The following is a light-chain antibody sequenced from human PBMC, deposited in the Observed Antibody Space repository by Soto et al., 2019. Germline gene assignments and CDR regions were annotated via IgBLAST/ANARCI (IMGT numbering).Light chain of an antibody. Sequence: DIQMTQSPSTLSASVGDRVTITCRASQTVERWLAWYQQKPGKAPNLVISDVSSLERGVPSRFSGSGSGREFTLTISGLQSDDFATYYCQQYKDSVWTFGQGTKVDIK. CDR3: QQYKDSVWT. CDR2: DVS. V-gene: IGKV1-5*01. CDR1: QTVERW. J-gene: IGKJ1*01.